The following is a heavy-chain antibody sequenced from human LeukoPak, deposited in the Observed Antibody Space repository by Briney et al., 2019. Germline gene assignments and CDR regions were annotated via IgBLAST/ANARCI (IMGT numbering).Heavy chain of an antibody. D-gene: IGHD2-21*02. J-gene: IGHJ6*03. V-gene: IGHV3-7*01. CDR2: IKQDGSEK. CDR3: ARGQGVTPNYYYYYMDV. CDR1: GFTFSSYW. Sequence: GGSLRLSCAASGFTFSSYWMSWVRQAPGKGLEWVANIKQDGSEKYYVDSAKGRFTISRDNAKNSLYLQMNSLRAEDTAVYYCARGQGVTPNYYYYYMDVWGKGTTVTVSS.